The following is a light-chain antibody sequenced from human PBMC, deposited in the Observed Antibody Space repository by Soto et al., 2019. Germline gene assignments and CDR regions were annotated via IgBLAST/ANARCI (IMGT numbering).Light chain of an antibody. CDR3: QQHGNWSLT. V-gene: IGKV3D-15*01. CDR2: GAS. Sequence: EIVMTQSPATLSVSPGERATLSCRASQDVNIYLAWYQQQHGQAPRLLISGASTRATGIPARFSGSGSGTDFTLTISRLESEDFAVYYCQQHGNWSLTFGGGTNVEIK. J-gene: IGKJ4*01. CDR1: QDVNIY.